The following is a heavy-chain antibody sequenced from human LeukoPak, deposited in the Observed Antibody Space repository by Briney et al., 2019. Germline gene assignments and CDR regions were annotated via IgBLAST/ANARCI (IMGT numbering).Heavy chain of an antibody. CDR1: GGSISSSSYY. CDR2: IYYSGST. CDR3: ARLEMWAAAGNFDY. V-gene: IGHV4-39*01. D-gene: IGHD6-13*01. Sequence: PSGTLSLTCTVSGGSISSSSYYWGWIRQPPGKGLEWIGSIYYSGSTYYNPSLKSRVTISVDTSKNQFSLKLSSVTAADTAVYYCARLEMWAAAGNFDYWGQGTLVTVSS. J-gene: IGHJ4*02.